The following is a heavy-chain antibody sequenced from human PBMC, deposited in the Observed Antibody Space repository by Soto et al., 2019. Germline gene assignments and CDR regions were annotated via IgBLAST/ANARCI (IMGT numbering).Heavy chain of an antibody. CDR2: IYYSGST. CDR1: GGSIGRYY. J-gene: IGHJ4*02. Sequence: SETLSLTCTVYGGSIGRYYWSWIRQPPGKGLEWIGYIYYSGSTNYNPSLKSRVTISVDTSKNQFSLKLSSVTAADTAVYYCAEGEGFGGFIIDFWGQGTLVTVSS. V-gene: IGHV4-59*01. D-gene: IGHD3-10*01. CDR3: AEGEGFGGFIIDF.